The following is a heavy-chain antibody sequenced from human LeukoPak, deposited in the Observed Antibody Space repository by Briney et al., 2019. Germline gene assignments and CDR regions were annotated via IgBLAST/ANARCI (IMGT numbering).Heavy chain of an antibody. D-gene: IGHD4-23*01. CDR1: GFTSTNYW. CDR3: ARGPDYGGPL. CDR2: MNSDASST. J-gene: IGHJ4*02. V-gene: IGHV3-74*01. Sequence: GGSLRLSCVASGFTSTNYWMHWVRQAPGKGLVWVARMNSDASSTSYADSVKGRFTISRDNAKKTLYLQMNSLRAEDTAVYYCARGPDYGGPLRGQGTLVTVSP.